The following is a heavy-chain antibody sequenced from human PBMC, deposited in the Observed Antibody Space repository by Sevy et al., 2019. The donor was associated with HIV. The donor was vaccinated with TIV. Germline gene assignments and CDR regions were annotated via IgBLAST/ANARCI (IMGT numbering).Heavy chain of an antibody. CDR3: AREYYDFWSGSLDYGMDV. CDR1: GFTFSSYW. Sequence: GGSLRLSCAASGFTFSSYWMSWVRQAPGKGLEWVANIKQDGSEKYYVDSVKGRFTISRDNAKNSLYLQMNSLRAEDTAVYYCAREYYDFWSGSLDYGMDVWGQWTTVTVSS. J-gene: IGHJ6*02. D-gene: IGHD3-3*01. CDR2: IKQDGSEK. V-gene: IGHV3-7*01.